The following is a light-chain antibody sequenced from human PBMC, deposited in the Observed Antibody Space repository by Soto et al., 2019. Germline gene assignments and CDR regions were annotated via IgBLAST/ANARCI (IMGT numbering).Light chain of an antibody. CDR2: GAS. CDR3: QQYNNWPRT. CDR1: QSVSSD. J-gene: IGKJ1*01. V-gene: IGKV3-15*01. Sequence: EIVMTQSPATLSVSQGERATXSRRASQSVSSDLAWYHQKPGQAPRLLIYGASTRATGIPARFSGSGSGTEFTLTINSLQSEDFAVYYCQQYNNWPRTFGQGTKVDI.